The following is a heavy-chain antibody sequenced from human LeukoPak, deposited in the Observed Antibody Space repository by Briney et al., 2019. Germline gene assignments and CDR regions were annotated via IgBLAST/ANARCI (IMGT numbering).Heavy chain of an antibody. CDR3: ARDTATGLLWFGELFPHYGMDV. J-gene: IGHJ6*02. V-gene: IGHV3-21*01. CDR2: ISSSSSYI. CDR1: GFTFSSYS. D-gene: IGHD3-10*01. Sequence: PGGSLRLSCAASGFTFSSYSMNWVRQAPGKGLEWVSSISSSSSYIYYADSVKGRFTISRDNAKNSLYLQMNSLRAEDTAVYYCARDTATGLLWFGELFPHYGMDVWGQGTTVTVSS.